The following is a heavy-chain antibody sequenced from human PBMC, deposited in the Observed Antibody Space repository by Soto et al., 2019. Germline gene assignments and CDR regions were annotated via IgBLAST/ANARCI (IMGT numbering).Heavy chain of an antibody. V-gene: IGHV2-5*05. CDR3: AHSLIGYYYDSSGSNWFDP. CDR1: GFSLSTSGVG. D-gene: IGHD3-22*01. CDR2: IYWDDDK. Sequence: QIIWKEAGPTLVQPTQPLTLTCTFSGFSLSTSGVGVGWIRQPPGKALEWHALIYWDDDKRYGPSLKSRLTITKDTAKNQVVRTMTNMDPVDTATYYCAHSLIGYYYDSSGSNWFDPWGQGTLGSVSS. J-gene: IGHJ5*02.